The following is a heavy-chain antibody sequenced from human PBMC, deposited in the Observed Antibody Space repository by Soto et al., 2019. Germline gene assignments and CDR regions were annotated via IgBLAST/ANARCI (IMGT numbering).Heavy chain of an antibody. V-gene: IGHV3-30*18. CDR1: GFTFSSYG. D-gene: IGHD3-22*01. CDR2: IPYDGSNK. Sequence: PGGSLRLSCAASGFTFSSYGMHWVRQAPGKGLEWVAVIPYDGSNKYYADSVKGRFTISRDNSKNTLYLQMNSLRAEDTAVYYCAKNYYDSSGYDYWGQGTLVTVSS. J-gene: IGHJ4*02. CDR3: AKNYYDSSGYDY.